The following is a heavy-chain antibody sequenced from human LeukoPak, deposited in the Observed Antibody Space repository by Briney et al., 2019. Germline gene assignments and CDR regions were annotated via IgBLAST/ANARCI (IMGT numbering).Heavy chain of an antibody. D-gene: IGHD2-2*01. CDR2: INPNSGGT. V-gene: IGHV1-2*02. CDR1: GYTFTGYY. Sequence: ASVKVSCKASGYTFTGYYMHWVRQAPGQGLEWMGWINPNSGGTNYAQKFQGRVTMTRDTSISTAYMELSRLRSDDTAVYYCASPRLGSRSSTRIYGMDVWGQGTTVTVSS. J-gene: IGHJ6*02. CDR3: ASPRLGSRSSTRIYGMDV.